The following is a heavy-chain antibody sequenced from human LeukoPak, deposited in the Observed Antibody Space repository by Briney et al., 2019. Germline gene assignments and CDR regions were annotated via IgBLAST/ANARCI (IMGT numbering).Heavy chain of an antibody. Sequence: GGSLRLSCAASGFTFSSYGMSWVRQAPGKGLEWVSAISGSGGSTYYADSVKGRFTISRDNSKNTLYLQMNSLRAEDTAVYYCAKDRGAHCSSTSCHPLFDIWGQGTMVTVSS. J-gene: IGHJ3*02. D-gene: IGHD2-2*01. CDR1: GFTFSSYG. CDR3: AKDRGAHCSSTSCHPLFDI. CDR2: ISGSGGST. V-gene: IGHV3-23*01.